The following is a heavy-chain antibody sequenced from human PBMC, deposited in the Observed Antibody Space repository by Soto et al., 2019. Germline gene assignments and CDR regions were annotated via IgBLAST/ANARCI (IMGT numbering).Heavy chain of an antibody. CDR1: GFTFSSYA. CDR2: ISGSGVST. CDR3: VRDMQLWCLEA. D-gene: IGHD2-21*01. Sequence: PGGSLRLSCAASGFTFSSYAMTWFRQAPGKGLEWVSGISGSGVSTYYADSVKGRFTISRDHSKNTLYLQMNSLRAEDTAVYYSVRDMQLWCLEAWGQGTLVTVSS. J-gene: IGHJ5*02. V-gene: IGHV3-23*01.